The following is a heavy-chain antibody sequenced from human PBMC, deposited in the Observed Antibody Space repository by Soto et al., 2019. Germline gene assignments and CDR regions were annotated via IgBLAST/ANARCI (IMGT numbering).Heavy chain of an antibody. V-gene: IGHV4-59*08. CDR1: CGSISSYY. D-gene: IGHD5-12*01. CDR3: ARQRGHVSGYDYLPWSWFDP. J-gene: IGHJ5*02. CDR2: IYYSGST. Sequence: SSDTLSLTCTGSCGSISSYYCIWIRQPPWNGLEWIGYIYYSGSTNYNPSLKSRVTISVDTSKNQFSLKLSSVTAADTAVYYCARQRGHVSGYDYLPWSWFDPWGQGTLVTVSA.